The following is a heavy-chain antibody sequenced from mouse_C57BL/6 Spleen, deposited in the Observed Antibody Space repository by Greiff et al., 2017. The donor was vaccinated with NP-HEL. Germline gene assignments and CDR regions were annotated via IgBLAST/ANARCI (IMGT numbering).Heavy chain of an antibody. V-gene: IGHV1-64*01. CDR2: IHPNSGST. CDR1: GYTFTSYW. CDR3: APPRTSYAMDY. J-gene: IGHJ4*01. Sequence: VQLQQPGAELVKPGASVKLSCKASGYTFTSYWMHWVKQRPGQGLEWIGMIHPNSGSTNYNEKFKSKATLTVDKSSSTAYMQLSSLTSEDSAVYYCAPPRTSYAMDYWGQGTSVTVSS.